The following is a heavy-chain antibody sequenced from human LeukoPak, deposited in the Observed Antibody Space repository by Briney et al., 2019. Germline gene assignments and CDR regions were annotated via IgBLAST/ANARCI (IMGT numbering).Heavy chain of an antibody. J-gene: IGHJ4*02. Sequence: GGSLRLSRAASGFTFSNAWMTWVRQAPGKGLEWVGHIKKKSDGGTTDYAAPVKGRFTISRDDSKDTLYLQMNSLKTEDTAVYFCTTVQQWLAQALGYWGQGTQVTVSS. CDR2: IKKKSDGGTT. V-gene: IGHV3-15*01. D-gene: IGHD6-19*01. CDR3: TTVQQWLAQALGY. CDR1: GFTFSNAW.